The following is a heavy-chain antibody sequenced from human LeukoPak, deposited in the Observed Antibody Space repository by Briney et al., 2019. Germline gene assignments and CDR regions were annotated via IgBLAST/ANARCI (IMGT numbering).Heavy chain of an antibody. V-gene: IGHV4-34*01. CDR3: ARQDCSSTSCYYYY. J-gene: IGHJ4*02. CDR2: ISHSGST. D-gene: IGHD2-2*01. Sequence: SETLSLTCAVYGESFSGYYWSWIRQPPGKGLEWIGEISHSGSTNYNPSLKSRVTISVDTSKNQFSLKLSSVTAADTAVYYCARQDCSSTSCYYYYWGQGTLVTVSS. CDR1: GESFSGYY.